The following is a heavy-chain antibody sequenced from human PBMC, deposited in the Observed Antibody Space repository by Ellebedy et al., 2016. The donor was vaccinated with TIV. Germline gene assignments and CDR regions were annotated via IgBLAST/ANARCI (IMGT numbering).Heavy chain of an antibody. Sequence: GESLKISCAASGFTFSNYAMSWVRQAPGKGLEWVSAISGSGGSTYYADSVKGRFTISRDNSKNTLYLQMTSLRAEDTAVYYCAEVATMIVRLTYFDYWGQGTLVTVSS. CDR3: AEVATMIVRLTYFDY. CDR1: GFTFSNYA. V-gene: IGHV3-23*01. CDR2: ISGSGGST. D-gene: IGHD3-22*01. J-gene: IGHJ4*02.